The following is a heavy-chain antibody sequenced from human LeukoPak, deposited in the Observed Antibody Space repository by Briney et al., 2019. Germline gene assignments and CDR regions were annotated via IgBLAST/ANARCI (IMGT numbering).Heavy chain of an antibody. J-gene: IGHJ4*02. Sequence: ASVKVSCKASGYTFTGYYIHWVRQAPGQGLEWMGWINPYNGGSKYAQKFQGRVTMTRNTSISTAYMELSSLRSEDTAVYYCARGLPSHNWGQGTLVTVSS. CDR2: INPYNGGS. V-gene: IGHV1-2*02. CDR3: ARGLPSHN. CDR1: GYTFTGYY. D-gene: IGHD3-16*01.